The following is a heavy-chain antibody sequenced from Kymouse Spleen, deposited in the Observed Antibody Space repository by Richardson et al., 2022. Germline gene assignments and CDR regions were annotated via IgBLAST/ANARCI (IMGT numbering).Heavy chain of an antibody. V-gene: IGHV4-39*01. CDR3: ARAVAGGDYFDY. Sequence: QLQLQESGPGLVKPSETLSLTCTVSGGSISSSSYYWGWIRQPPGKGLEWIGSIYYSGSTYYNPSLKSRVTISVDTSKNQFSLKLSSVTAADTAVYYCARAVAGGDYFDYWGQGTLVTVSS. CDR2: IYYSGST. CDR1: GGSISSSSYY. D-gene: IGHD6-19*01. J-gene: IGHJ4*02.